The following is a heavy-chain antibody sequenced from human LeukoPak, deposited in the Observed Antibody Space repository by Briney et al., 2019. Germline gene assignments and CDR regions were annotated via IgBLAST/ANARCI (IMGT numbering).Heavy chain of an antibody. Sequence: GASVKVSCKASGYTFSGQYIPWVRQSPGQGLEWMGWINPNSGDTDYAQKFQGRVTMTRDTSISTAYIELSSLRSDGTAVYYCASYSTSTGVACDIWRQGTMVTVSS. J-gene: IGHJ3*02. CDR3: ASYSTSTGVACDI. CDR1: GYTFSGQY. CDR2: INPNSGDT. V-gene: IGHV1-2*02. D-gene: IGHD2-2*01.